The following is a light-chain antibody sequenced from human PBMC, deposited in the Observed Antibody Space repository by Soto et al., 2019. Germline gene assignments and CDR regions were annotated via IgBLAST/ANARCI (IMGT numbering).Light chain of an antibody. CDR1: NIGSKT. J-gene: IGLJ1*01. V-gene: IGLV3-21*02. CDR3: QVWDATSDQLYV. CDR2: DDS. Sequence: SYELTQPPSVSVAPGQTARITCGGHNIGSKTVHGYQQMPGQAPVLGIFDDSDRPSGIPERFSGSNSGNTATLTISRVEAGDEAVYYCQVWDATSDQLYVFGTGTKVTVL.